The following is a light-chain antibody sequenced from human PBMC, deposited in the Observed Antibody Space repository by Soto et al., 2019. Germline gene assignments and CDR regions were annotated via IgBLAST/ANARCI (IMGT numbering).Light chain of an antibody. CDR3: QHYNSYSEA. CDR2: KAS. CDR1: QTISSW. Sequence: DIQMTQSPSTLSGSVGDRVTITCRASQTISSWLAWYQQKPGKAPKXLIYKASTLKSGVPSRFSGSGSGTEFTITISSLQPDDFATYDCQHYNSYSEAFGQGTKVDIK. V-gene: IGKV1-5*03. J-gene: IGKJ1*01.